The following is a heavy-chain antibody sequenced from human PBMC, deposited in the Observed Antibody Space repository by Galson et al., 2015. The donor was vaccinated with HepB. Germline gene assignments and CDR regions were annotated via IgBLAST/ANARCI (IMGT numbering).Heavy chain of an antibody. D-gene: IGHD6-13*01. CDR3: ARDFSSSSSWYPYVGFDP. J-gene: IGHJ5*02. CDR2: ISAYNGNT. Sequence: SVKVSCKASGYTFTSYGISWVRQAPGQGLEWMGWISAYNGNTNYAQKLQGRVTMTTDTSTSTAYMELRSLRSDDTAVYYCARDFSSSSSWYPYVGFDPWGQGTLVTVSS. V-gene: IGHV1-18*04. CDR1: GYTFTSYG.